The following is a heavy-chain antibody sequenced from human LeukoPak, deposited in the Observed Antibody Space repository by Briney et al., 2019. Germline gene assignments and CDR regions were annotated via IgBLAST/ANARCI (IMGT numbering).Heavy chain of an antibody. CDR2: VRGGRT. J-gene: IGHJ4*02. CDR1: GFAFSSYA. CDR3: AKVSWDSLGDY. V-gene: IGHV3-23*01. D-gene: IGHD1-26*01. Sequence: GGSLRLSCAASGFAFSSYAMSWVRQAPGKGLDWVSAVRGGRTYYADSVKGRFTISRDNSRSTLYLQMNSLRAEDTAVYYCAKVSWDSLGDYWGQGILVTVSS.